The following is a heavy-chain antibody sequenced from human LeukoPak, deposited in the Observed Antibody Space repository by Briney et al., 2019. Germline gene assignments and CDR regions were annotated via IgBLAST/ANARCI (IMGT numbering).Heavy chain of an antibody. Sequence: GGSLRLSCAASGFTVSSNYMSWIRQAPGKGLEWVSYISSSGSTIYYADSVKGRFTISRDSAKNSLYLQMNSLRADDTAVYYCARTRTGNSGTIFGVVSIGWFDPWGQGTLVTVSS. CDR3: ARTRTGNSGTIFGVVSIGWFDP. CDR2: ISSSGSTI. D-gene: IGHD3-3*01. CDR1: GFTVSSNY. V-gene: IGHV3-11*01. J-gene: IGHJ5*02.